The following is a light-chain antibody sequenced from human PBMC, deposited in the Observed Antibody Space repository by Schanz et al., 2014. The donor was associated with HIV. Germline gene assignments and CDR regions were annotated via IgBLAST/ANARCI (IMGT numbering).Light chain of an antibody. J-gene: IGLJ1*01. CDR1: SSNVGGYDY. CDR3: SSYTSGSTVYV. CDR2: DVS. V-gene: IGLV2-14*03. Sequence: QSALTQPRSVSGSPGQSITISCTETSSNVGGYDYVSWYQQHPGKAPKLIIFDVSNRPSGVSNRFSGSKSGNTASLTISGLQAEDEADYYCSSYTSGSTVYVFGTGTKLTVL.